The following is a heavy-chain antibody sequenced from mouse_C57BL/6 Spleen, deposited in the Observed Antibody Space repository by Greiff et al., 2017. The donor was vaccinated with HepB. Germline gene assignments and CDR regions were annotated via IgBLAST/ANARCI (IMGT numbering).Heavy chain of an antibody. CDR3: TGLLEYFDY. Sequence: EVQLVESGGGLVQPGGSMKLSCVASGFTFSNYWMNWVRQSPEKGLEWVAQIRLKSDNYATHYAESVKGRFTISRDDSKRSVYLQMNNLRAEDTGMYYCTGLLEYFDYWGQGTTLTVSS. J-gene: IGHJ2*01. CDR2: IRLKSDNYAT. D-gene: IGHD1-1*01. V-gene: IGHV6-3*01. CDR1: GFTFSNYW.